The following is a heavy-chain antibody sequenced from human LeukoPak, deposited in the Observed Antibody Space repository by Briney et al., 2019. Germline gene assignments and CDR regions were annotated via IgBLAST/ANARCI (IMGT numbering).Heavy chain of an antibody. Sequence: GGSLRLSCAASGFTFSSYAVHWVRQAPGKGLEWVAVISYDGSNKYYADSVKGRFTISRDNSKNTLYLQMNSLRAEDTAVYYCAREQYSSSTPDYWGQGTLVTVSS. D-gene: IGHD6-13*01. V-gene: IGHV3-30-3*01. CDR1: GFTFSSYA. J-gene: IGHJ4*02. CDR3: AREQYSSSTPDY. CDR2: ISYDGSNK.